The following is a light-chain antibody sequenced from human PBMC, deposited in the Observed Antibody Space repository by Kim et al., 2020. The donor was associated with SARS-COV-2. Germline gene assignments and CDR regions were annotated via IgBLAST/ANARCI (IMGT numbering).Light chain of an antibody. CDR1: QSVSSN. Sequence: GLPGESATRAGRASQSVSSNLAWYLQKRVQAPGLLIYGASTRATGIPDRFSGSGSGTEFTLTIRSLQSEDFAGYYCQQYSNWPITFGQGTRLEIK. CDR2: GAS. CDR3: QQYSNWPIT. J-gene: IGKJ5*01. V-gene: IGKV3-15*01.